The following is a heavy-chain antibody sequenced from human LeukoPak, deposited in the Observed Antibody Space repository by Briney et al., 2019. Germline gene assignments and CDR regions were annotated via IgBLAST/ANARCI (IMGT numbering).Heavy chain of an antibody. J-gene: IGHJ4*02. CDR1: GYTFTGYS. CDR2: INPNSGDT. Sequence: ASVKVSCKASGYTFTGYSIHWVRQAPGQGLEWMGRINPNSGDTNYAPKFQGEITMTRDTSISTAFMEVSRLRSDDTAVYYCARFYAALDPLYYFDYWGQGTLVTVSS. CDR3: ARFYAALDPLYYFDY. D-gene: IGHD2/OR15-2a*01. V-gene: IGHV1-2*06.